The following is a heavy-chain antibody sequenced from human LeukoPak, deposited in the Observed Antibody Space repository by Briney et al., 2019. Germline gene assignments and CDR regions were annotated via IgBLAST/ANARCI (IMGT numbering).Heavy chain of an antibody. V-gene: IGHV4-31*03. Sequence: PSQTLSLTCTVSGGSIRSGGYYWSWIRQHPGKGLEWIGYIYYSGSTYYNPSLKSRVTISVDTSKNQFSLKLSSVTAADTAVYYCARARYCSSISCPSDWFDAWGQGTLVTVSS. CDR2: IYYSGST. CDR1: GGSIRSGGYY. J-gene: IGHJ5*02. CDR3: ARARYCSSISCPSDWFDA. D-gene: IGHD2-2*01.